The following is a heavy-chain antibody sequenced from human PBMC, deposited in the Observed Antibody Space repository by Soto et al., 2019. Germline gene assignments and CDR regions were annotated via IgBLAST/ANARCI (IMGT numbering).Heavy chain of an antibody. J-gene: IGHJ6*03. V-gene: IGHV3-74*01. CDR1: GFTFSSYW. Sequence: GGSLRLSCAASGFTFSSYWMHWVRQAPGKGLVWVSRINSDGSSTSYADSVKGRFTISRDNAKNTLYLQMNSLRAEDTAVYYCARDGVHVGGVYGSGGRAYYYYYMDVWGKGTTVTVSS. D-gene: IGHD3-10*01. CDR3: ARDGVHVGGVYGSGGRAYYYYYMDV. CDR2: INSDGSST.